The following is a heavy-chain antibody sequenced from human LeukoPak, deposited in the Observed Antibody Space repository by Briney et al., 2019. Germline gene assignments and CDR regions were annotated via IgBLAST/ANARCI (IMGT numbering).Heavy chain of an antibody. J-gene: IGHJ4*02. Sequence: GGSLRLSCAASGLTFSSYAMHWVRQAPGKGLEWVAVISYDGSNKYYADSVKGRFTISRDNSKNTLYLQMNSLRAEDTAVYYCARAGIDYFDYWGQGTLVTVSS. D-gene: IGHD1-14*01. V-gene: IGHV3-30-3*01. CDR3: ARAGIDYFDY. CDR1: GLTFSSYA. CDR2: ISYDGSNK.